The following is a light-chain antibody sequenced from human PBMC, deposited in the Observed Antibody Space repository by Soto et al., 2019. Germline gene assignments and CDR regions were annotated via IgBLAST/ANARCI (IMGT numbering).Light chain of an antibody. CDR2: AYK. J-gene: IGLJ2*01. CDR1: SSNIGAGYD. CDR3: QSSDSSLSAVL. Sequence: QSVLTQPPSVSGAPGQRVTISCTGSSSNIGAGYDVHWYQQLPGTAPKLLIYAYKNRPSGVPDRFSGSKSGTSASLAITGLQAEDEADYYCQSSDSSLSAVLFGGGTKLTVL. V-gene: IGLV1-40*01.